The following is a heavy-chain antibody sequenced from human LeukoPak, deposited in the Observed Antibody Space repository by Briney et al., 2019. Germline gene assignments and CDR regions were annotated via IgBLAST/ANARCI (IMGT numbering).Heavy chain of an antibody. CDR3: AKDLNIVVVTATVFQH. D-gene: IGHD2-21*02. CDR1: GFTFSSYG. V-gene: IGHV3-30*18. J-gene: IGHJ1*01. Sequence: PGGSLRLSCAASGFTFSSYGMHWVRQAPGKGLEWVAVISYDGSNKYYADSVKGRFTISRDNSKNTLYLQMNSLRAEDTAVYYCAKDLNIVVVTATVFQHWGQGTLVTVSS. CDR2: ISYDGSNK.